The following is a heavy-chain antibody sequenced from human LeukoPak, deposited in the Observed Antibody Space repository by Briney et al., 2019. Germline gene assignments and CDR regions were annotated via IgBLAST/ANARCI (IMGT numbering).Heavy chain of an antibody. Sequence: SETLSLTCTVSGGSISSGSYYWSWIRQPAGKGLEWIGRIYTSGSTNYNPSLKSRVTISVDTSKNQFSLKLSSVTAADTAVYYCARDTGIAAAMGKWFDPWGQGTLVTVSS. CDR2: IYTSGST. J-gene: IGHJ5*02. CDR3: ARDTGIAAAMGKWFDP. D-gene: IGHD6-13*01. CDR1: GGSISSGSYY. V-gene: IGHV4-61*02.